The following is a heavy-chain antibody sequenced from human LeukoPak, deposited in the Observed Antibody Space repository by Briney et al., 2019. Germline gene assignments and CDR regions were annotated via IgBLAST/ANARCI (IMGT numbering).Heavy chain of an antibody. Sequence: GRSLRLSCAASGFTFKNYAMHWVRQAPGKGLEWVAVISYDGNDKYYGDSVKGRFTISRDNSKNTLYLQMENLRAEDTAAYYCAGGDDFWSGYYGGAVWGQGTLVTVSS. D-gene: IGHD3-3*01. CDR3: AGGDDFWSGYYGGAV. V-gene: IGHV3-30-3*01. CDR2: ISYDGNDK. CDR1: GFTFKNYA. J-gene: IGHJ4*02.